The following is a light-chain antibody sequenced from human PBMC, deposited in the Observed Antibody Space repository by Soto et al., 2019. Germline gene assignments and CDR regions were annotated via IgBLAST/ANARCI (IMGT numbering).Light chain of an antibody. Sequence: EIVLTQSPGTLSLSPGGRATLSCRASQSVSSSYLAWYQQKPGQAPRLLIYGASSRATGIPDRFSGSGSGTDFTLTISRLEPEDFAVYYCQQYGSSPPTFGQGTRLEIK. J-gene: IGKJ5*01. V-gene: IGKV3-20*01. CDR2: GAS. CDR3: QQYGSSPPT. CDR1: QSVSSSY.